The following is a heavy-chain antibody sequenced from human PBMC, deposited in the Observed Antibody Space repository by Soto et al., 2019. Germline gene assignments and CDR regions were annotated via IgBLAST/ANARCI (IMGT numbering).Heavy chain of an antibody. D-gene: IGHD3-3*01. J-gene: IGHJ6*02. V-gene: IGHV4-34*01. CDR2: INHSGST. CDR3: ARCGHYDFWSGYFYYYYYGMDV. CDR1: GGSFSGYY. Sequence: SETLSLTCAVYGGSFSGYYWSWIRQPPGKGLEWIGEINHSGSTNYNPSLKSRVTISVDTSKNQFSLKLSSVTAADTAVYYCARCGHYDFWSGYFYYYYYGMDVWGQGTTVTVSS.